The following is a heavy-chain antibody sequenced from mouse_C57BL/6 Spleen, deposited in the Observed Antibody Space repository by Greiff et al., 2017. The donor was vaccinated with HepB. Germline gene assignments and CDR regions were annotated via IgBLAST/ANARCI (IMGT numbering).Heavy chain of an antibody. D-gene: IGHD1-1*01. CDR1: GFTFSSYT. V-gene: IGHV5-9*01. Sequence: DVQLVESGGGLVKPGGSLKLSCAASGFTFSSYTMSWVRQTPEKRLEWVATISGGGGNTYYPDSVKGRFTISRDNAKNTLYLQMSSLRSEDTALYYCARHYYGSSYRGAMDYWGQGTSVTVSS. J-gene: IGHJ4*01. CDR2: ISGGGGNT. CDR3: ARHYYGSSYRGAMDY.